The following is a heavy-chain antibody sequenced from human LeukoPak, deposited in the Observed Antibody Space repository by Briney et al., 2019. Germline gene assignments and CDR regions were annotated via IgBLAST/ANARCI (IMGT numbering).Heavy chain of an antibody. D-gene: IGHD2-15*01. Sequence: MPGGSLRLSCAASGFTFSSYSMNWVRQAPGKGLEWVSSISSSSSYIYYADSVKGRSTISRDNAKNSLYLQMNSLRAEDTAVYYCARFEGVVAATGTVDYWGQGTLVTVSS. V-gene: IGHV3-21*01. CDR2: ISSSSSYI. CDR3: ARFEGVVAATGTVDY. J-gene: IGHJ4*02. CDR1: GFTFSSYS.